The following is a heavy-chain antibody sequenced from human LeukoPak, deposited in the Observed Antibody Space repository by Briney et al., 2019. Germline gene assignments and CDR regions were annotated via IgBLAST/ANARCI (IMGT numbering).Heavy chain of an antibody. Sequence: SETLSLTCTVSGGSISSYYWSWIQQPPGKGLEWIGYFYYSGSTNYNPSLKRRVTISGDTSKNQFSLKLNSVTAADTAVYYCATSRGVLTPFDYWGQGTLVTVSS. CDR1: GGSISSYY. CDR2: FYYSGST. J-gene: IGHJ4*02. V-gene: IGHV4-59*01. D-gene: IGHD3-10*01. CDR3: ATSRGVLTPFDY.